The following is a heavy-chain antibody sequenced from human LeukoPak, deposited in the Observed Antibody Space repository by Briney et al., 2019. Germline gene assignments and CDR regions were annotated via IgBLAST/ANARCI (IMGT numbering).Heavy chain of an antibody. V-gene: IGHV3-74*01. CDR1: GFMFSSYW. CDR3: AKDGSQQWLYY. D-gene: IGHD6-19*01. CDR2: VRGDGGTT. J-gene: IGHJ4*02. Sequence: PGGSLRLSCAASGFMFSSYWMHWVRQVPGKGVEWVSRVRGDGGTTTYADSVKGRFTISRDNSKNTLYLQMNSLRAGDTAVYYCAKDGSQQWLYYWGQGTLVTVSS.